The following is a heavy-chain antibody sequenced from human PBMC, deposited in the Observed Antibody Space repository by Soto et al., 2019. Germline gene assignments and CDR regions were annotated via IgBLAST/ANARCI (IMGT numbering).Heavy chain of an antibody. V-gene: IGHV3-7*01. CDR3: VRECYDILTGYCAFDI. CDR1: GFTFSSYW. CDR2: IKQDGSEK. J-gene: IGHJ3*02. D-gene: IGHD3-9*01. Sequence: EVQLVESGGGLVQPGGSLRLSCAASGFTFSSYWMSWVRQAPGKGLEWVANIKQDGSEKYYVDSVKGRFTISRDNAKNSLYLQMNSLRAEDTSVYYCVRECYDILTGYCAFDIWGQGTMVTVSS.